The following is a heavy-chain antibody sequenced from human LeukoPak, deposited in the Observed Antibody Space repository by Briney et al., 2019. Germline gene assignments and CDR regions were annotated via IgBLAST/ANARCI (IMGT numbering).Heavy chain of an antibody. D-gene: IGHD3-9*01. Sequence: GGSLRLSCAASGFTVSSNYMSWVRQAPGKGLEWVSVIYSGGSTYYADSVKGRFTISRDNSKNTLYLQMNSLRAEDTAVYYCARSRPYFDWSNFDYWGQGTLVTVSS. J-gene: IGHJ4*02. CDR3: ARSRPYFDWSNFDY. V-gene: IGHV3-66*01. CDR1: GFTVSSNY. CDR2: IYSGGST.